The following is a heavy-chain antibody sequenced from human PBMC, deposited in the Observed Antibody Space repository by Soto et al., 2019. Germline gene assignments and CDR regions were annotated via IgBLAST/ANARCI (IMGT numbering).Heavy chain of an antibody. CDR3: ARHYDSSGYGFDY. CDR2: IYYSGST. Sequence: PSETLSLTCTVSGGSISSGGYYWSWIRQHPGKGLEWIGYIYYSGSTYYNPSLKSRVTISVDTSKNQFSLKLSSVTAADTAVYYCARHYDSSGYGFDYWGQGTLVTVSS. D-gene: IGHD3-22*01. V-gene: IGHV4-31*03. CDR1: GGSISSGGYY. J-gene: IGHJ4*02.